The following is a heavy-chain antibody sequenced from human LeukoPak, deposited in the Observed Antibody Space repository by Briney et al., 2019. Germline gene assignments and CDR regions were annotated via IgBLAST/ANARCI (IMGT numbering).Heavy chain of an antibody. D-gene: IGHD4/OR15-4a*01. J-gene: IGHJ6*03. V-gene: IGHV1-8*01. Sequence: ASVKVSCKAFGYTFTSYDINWVRQATGQGLEWMGWMNPNTGATGYAQKFRGRITMTRDTSLTTAYMELSSLRSEDTALHYCARGPAYSEYGVLGYSHYSMAVWGKGTTVTVS. CDR1: GYTFTSYD. CDR3: ARGPAYSEYGVLGYSHYSMAV. CDR2: MNPNTGAT.